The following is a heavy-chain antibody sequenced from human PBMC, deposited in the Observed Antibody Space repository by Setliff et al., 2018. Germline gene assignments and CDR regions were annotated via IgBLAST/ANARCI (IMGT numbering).Heavy chain of an antibody. J-gene: IGHJ6*03. Sequence: SSETLSLTCTVSGGSISSYYWSWIRQPPGKGLEWIGYIYYSGSTYNNPSLKSLVTISVDTSKNQFSLKLSSVTAADTAVYYCAREQWLDPPGYYYMDVWAKGTTVTVSS. D-gene: IGHD6-19*01. V-gene: IGHV4-59*12. CDR2: IYYSGST. CDR3: AREQWLDPPGYYYMDV. CDR1: GGSISSYY.